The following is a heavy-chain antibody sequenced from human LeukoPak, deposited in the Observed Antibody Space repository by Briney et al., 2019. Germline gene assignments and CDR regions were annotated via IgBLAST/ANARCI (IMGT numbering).Heavy chain of an antibody. CDR1: GFIFSNYG. Sequence: GGSLRLSCAASGFIFSNYGMHWVRQAPGKGLEWVAFIQNDVMTKYYADSVKGRFTISRDNSRNTLYLQMNSLRAEDTAVYYCAKRYSGSYYSPFDYWGQGTLVTVSS. V-gene: IGHV3-30*02. J-gene: IGHJ4*02. CDR3: AKRYSGSYYSPFDY. CDR2: IQNDVMTK. D-gene: IGHD1-26*01.